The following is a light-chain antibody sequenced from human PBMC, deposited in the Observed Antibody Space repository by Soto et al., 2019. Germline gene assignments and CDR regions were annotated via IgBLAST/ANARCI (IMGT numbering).Light chain of an antibody. V-gene: IGLV2-14*01. CDR2: EVS. CDR3: NSYTSSNTYV. CDR1: SSDVGAHNF. Sequence: QSALTQPASVSGSPGQAITISCSGSSSDVGAHNFVSWYQHHPGKAPKLMIYEVSNRPSGVSNRFSGSKSGNMASLTISGLQAEDEADYYCNSYTSSNTYVFGSGTKVTVL. J-gene: IGLJ1*01.